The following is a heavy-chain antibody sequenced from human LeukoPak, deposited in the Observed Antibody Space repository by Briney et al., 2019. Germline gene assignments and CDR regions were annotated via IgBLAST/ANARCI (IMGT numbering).Heavy chain of an antibody. CDR3: ARVPVGVPAALNWFDP. D-gene: IGHD2-2*01. V-gene: IGHV1-8*01. Sequence: GASVKVSCKASGYTFTSYDINWVRQATGQGLEWMGWMNPNSGNTGYAQKFQGRVTMTRNTSISTAYMELSSLRSEDTAVYYCARVPVGVPAALNWFDPWGQGTLVTVSS. CDR1: GYTFTSYD. J-gene: IGHJ5*02. CDR2: MNPNSGNT.